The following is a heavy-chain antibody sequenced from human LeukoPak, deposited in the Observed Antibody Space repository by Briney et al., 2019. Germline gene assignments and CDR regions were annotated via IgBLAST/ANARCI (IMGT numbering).Heavy chain of an antibody. CDR2: IYTSGST. CDR1: GGSISSGSYY. J-gene: IGHJ4*02. CDR3: ARAPTQARLPFDY. Sequence: SETLSLTCTVSGGSISSGSYYWSWIRQPAGKGLEWIGRIYTSGSTNYNPSLKSRVTISVDTSKNQFSLKLSSVTAADTAVYYCARAPTQARLPFDYWGQGTLVTVSS. V-gene: IGHV4-61*02.